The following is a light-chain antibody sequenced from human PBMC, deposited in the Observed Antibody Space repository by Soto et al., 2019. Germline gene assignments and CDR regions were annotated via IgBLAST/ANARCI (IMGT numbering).Light chain of an antibody. CDR3: QQCGSSPLT. J-gene: IGKJ4*01. CDR2: SAS. CDR1: QSVNSD. V-gene: IGKV3-20*01. Sequence: ETVMTQFPATLSASPGESATLSCRASQSVNSDLAWYQQIPGQAPRLLIYSASTGATGIPDRFSGSGSGTDFTLTISRLEPEDFAVYFCQQCGSSPLTFGGGTKV.